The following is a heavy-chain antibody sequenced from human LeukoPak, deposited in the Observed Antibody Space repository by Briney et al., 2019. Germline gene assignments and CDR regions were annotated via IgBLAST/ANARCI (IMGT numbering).Heavy chain of an antibody. CDR2: IYYSGST. CDR1: GGSISSGGYY. Sequence: PSQTLSLTCSVSGGSISSGGYYWSWIRQHPGKGLEWIGYIYYSGSTYYNPSLKSRVTISVDTSKNQFSLKLSSVTAADTAVYYCARSVEMATMKLWGQGTLVTVSS. V-gene: IGHV4-31*03. J-gene: IGHJ4*02. CDR3: ARSVEMATMKL. D-gene: IGHD5-24*01.